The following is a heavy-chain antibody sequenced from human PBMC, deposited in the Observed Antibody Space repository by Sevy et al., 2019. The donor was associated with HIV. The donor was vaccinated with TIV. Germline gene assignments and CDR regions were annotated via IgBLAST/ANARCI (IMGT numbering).Heavy chain of an antibody. CDR2: IHHSGGT. CDR1: GGSISTSDSY. D-gene: IGHD5-12*01. CDR3: ASIRGYSHGPFDY. V-gene: IGHV4-30-4*08. Sequence: SETLSLTCTVSGGSISTSDSYCSWIRQPPGKGLEWIGYIHHSGGTYYNPFLKSRVAMSVDTSEKQFSLRLSFLTAADTAIYYCASIRGYSHGPFDYWGQGATVTVSS. J-gene: IGHJ4*02.